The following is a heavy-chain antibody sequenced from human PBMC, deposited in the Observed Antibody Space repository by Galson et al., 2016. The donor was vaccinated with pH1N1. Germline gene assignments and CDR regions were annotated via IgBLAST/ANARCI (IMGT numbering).Heavy chain of an antibody. CDR3: ARDRGSTLFHNYGMDV. CDR2: TYYRSKWYN. V-gene: IGHV6-1*01. Sequence: CAISGDSVSSTNCAWDWIRQSPSRGLEWLGRTYYRSKWYNDYAVSVQSRITINPDTSKNQLSLHLNSVTPEGTAVYYCARDRGSTLFHNYGMDVWGQGTTVIVSS. CDR1: GDSVSSTNCA. J-gene: IGHJ6*02. D-gene: IGHD3-10*01.